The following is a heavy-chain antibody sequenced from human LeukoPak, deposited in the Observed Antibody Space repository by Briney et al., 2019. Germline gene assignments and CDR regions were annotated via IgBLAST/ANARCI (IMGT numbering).Heavy chain of an antibody. CDR3: ARGEYFYDPAYYFDY. CDR1: GFTFSIYA. CDR2: ISYDGSNK. D-gene: IGHD2/OR15-2a*01. V-gene: IGHV3-30-3*01. Sequence: GGSLRLSCAASGFTFSIYAMHWVRQAPGKGLEWVAVISYDGSNKYYADSVKGRFTISRDNSKNTLYLQMNSLRAEDTAVYYCARGEYFYDPAYYFDYWGQGTLVTVSS. J-gene: IGHJ4*02.